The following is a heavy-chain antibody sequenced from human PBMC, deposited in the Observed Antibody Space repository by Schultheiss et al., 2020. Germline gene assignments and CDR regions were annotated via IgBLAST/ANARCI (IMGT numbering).Heavy chain of an antibody. J-gene: IGHJ6*02. Sequence: GGSLRLSCAASGFTFSDYYMSWIRQAPGKGLEWVSYISSSSSYTNYADSVKGRFTISRDNAKNSLYLQMNSLRAEDTAVYYCASGGLSGNDFWSGYYGMDVWGQGTTVTVSS. V-gene: IGHV3-11*06. CDR3: ASGGLSGNDFWSGYYGMDV. CDR1: GFTFSDYY. D-gene: IGHD3-3*01. CDR2: ISSSSSYT.